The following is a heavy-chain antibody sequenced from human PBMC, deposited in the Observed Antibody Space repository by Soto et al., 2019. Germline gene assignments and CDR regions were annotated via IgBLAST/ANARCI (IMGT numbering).Heavy chain of an antibody. D-gene: IGHD2-8*01. CDR2: ISGNGGGI. J-gene: IGHJ4*02. CDR3: AKDRQPDGLWPFDH. CDR1: GFTFSSYA. Sequence: PGGSLRLSCAASGFTFSSYAMSWVRQAPGKGLEWVSAISGNGGGISYADSVKGRFTISRDNSNNMLYLQMRSLRVEDTAVYYCAKDRQPDGLWPFDHWGQGTLVTVSS. V-gene: IGHV3-23*01.